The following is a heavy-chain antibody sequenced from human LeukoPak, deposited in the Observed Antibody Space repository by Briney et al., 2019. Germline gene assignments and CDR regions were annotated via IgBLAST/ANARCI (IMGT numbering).Heavy chain of an antibody. CDR2: IYYSGST. CDR3: ARSSSYGSGNGLN. D-gene: IGHD3-10*01. J-gene: IGHJ1*01. V-gene: IGHV4-39*01. Sequence: SETLSLTCTVSGGSISSSSYYWGWMRQPPGKGREWIGSIYYSGSTYYNPSLKSRVTISVDTSKNQFSLKLSSVTAADAAVYECARSSSYGSGNGLNGGQGTLVTVSS. CDR1: GGSISSSSYY.